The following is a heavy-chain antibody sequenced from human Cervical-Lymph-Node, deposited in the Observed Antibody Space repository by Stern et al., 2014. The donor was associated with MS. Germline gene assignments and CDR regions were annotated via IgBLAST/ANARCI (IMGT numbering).Heavy chain of an antibody. Sequence: VQLVESGAEVKEPGASVKVSCKASGYTFTDYYIHWVRQAPGQGLEWMGWFSPKNGDTKYAQEFQDRVTMTRDTTIRTAYMEIDSLTSDDTAVYFCARGREIAEPGPLFDDWGQGTLISVSS. J-gene: IGHJ4*01. D-gene: IGHD6-19*01. CDR3: ARGREIAEPGPLFDD. CDR2: FSPKNGDT. V-gene: IGHV1-2*02. CDR1: GYTFTDYY.